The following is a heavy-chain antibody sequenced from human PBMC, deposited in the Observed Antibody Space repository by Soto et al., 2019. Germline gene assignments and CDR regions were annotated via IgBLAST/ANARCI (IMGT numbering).Heavy chain of an antibody. V-gene: IGHV4-39*01. CDR3: ARGLFDFWSGTQIDYWAY. CDR1: GGSISSSSYY. Sequence: PSETLSLTCTVSGGSISSSSYYWGWIRQPPGKGLEWIGSIYYSGSTYYNPSLKSRVTISVDASKNQLSLKLTSATAADTAVYYCARGLFDFWSGTQIDYWAYWGQGTLVTVSS. CDR2: IYYSGST. J-gene: IGHJ4*02. D-gene: IGHD3-3*01.